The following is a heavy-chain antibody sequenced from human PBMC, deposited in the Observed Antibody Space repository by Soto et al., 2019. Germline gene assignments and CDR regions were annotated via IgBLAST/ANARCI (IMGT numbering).Heavy chain of an antibody. CDR3: ARMFPPKLDY. D-gene: IGHD3-10*02. CDR2: IYYSGST. V-gene: IGHV4-59*01. Sequence: PSETLSLTCTVSGGSISSYYWSWIRQPPGKGLEWIGYIYYSGSTNYNPSLKSRVTISVDTSKNQFSLKLSSVTAADTAVYYCARMFPPKLDYWGQGTLVTVSS. CDR1: GGSISSYY. J-gene: IGHJ4*02.